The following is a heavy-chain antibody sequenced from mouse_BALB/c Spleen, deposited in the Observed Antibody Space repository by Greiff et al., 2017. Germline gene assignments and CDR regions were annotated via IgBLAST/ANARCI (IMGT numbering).Heavy chain of an antibody. V-gene: IGHV5-6-2*01. J-gene: IGHJ2*01. CDR1: GFTFSSYY. CDR2: INSNGGST. Sequence: EVKLVESGGGLVKLGGSLKLSCAASGFTFSSYYMSWVRQTPEKRLELVAAINSNGGSTYYPDTVKGRFTISRDNAKNTLYLQMSSLKSEDTALYYCARHDTTVSHYFDYWGQGTTLTVSS. CDR3: ARHDTTVSHYFDY. D-gene: IGHD1-1*01.